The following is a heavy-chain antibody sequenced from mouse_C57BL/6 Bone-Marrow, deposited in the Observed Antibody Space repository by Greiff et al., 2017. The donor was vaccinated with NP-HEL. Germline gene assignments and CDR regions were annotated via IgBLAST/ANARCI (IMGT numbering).Heavy chain of an antibody. D-gene: IGHD1-1*01. V-gene: IGHV5-4*01. Sequence: VQLQQSGGGLVKPGGSLKLSCAASGFTFSSYAMSWVRQTPEKRLEWVATISDGGSYTYYPDNVKGRFTISRDNAKNNLYLQMSHLKSEDTAMYYCARDYYGSSYCAMDYWGQGTSVTVSS. CDR3: ARDYYGSSYCAMDY. CDR1: GFTFSSYA. CDR2: ISDGGSYT. J-gene: IGHJ4*01.